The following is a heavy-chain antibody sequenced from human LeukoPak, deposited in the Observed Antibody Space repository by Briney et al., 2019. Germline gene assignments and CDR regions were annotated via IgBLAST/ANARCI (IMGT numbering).Heavy chain of an antibody. J-gene: IGHJ4*02. CDR2: IKQDGSEK. CDR1: GFTFSSYA. V-gene: IGHV3-7*01. CDR3: ARMGYYDSSGKAPFDY. D-gene: IGHD3-22*01. Sequence: GGSLRLSCAASGFTFSSYAMSWVRQAPGKGLEWVANIKQDGSEKYYVDSVKGRFTISRDNAKNSLYLQMNSLRAEDTAVYYCARMGYYDSSGKAPFDYWGQGTLVTVSS.